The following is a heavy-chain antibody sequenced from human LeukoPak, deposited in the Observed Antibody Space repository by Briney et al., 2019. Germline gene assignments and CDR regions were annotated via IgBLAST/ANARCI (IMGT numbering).Heavy chain of an antibody. J-gene: IGHJ5*02. CDR2: INAGNGNT. D-gene: IGHD4-17*01. V-gene: IGHV1-3*01. Sequence: ASVKVSCKASGYTFTSYAMHWVRQAPGQRLEWMGWINAGNGNTKYSQKFQGRVTITRDTSASTAYMELSSLRSEDTAVYYCARDPNGDHGGLGWFDPWGQGTLVTVSS. CDR1: GYTFTSYA. CDR3: ARDPNGDHGGLGWFDP.